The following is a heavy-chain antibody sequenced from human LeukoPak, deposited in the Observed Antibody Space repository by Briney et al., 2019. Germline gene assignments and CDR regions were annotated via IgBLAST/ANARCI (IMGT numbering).Heavy chain of an antibody. J-gene: IGHJ6*02. V-gene: IGHV4-59*01. Sequence: SETLSLTCTVSGGSISSYDWSWIRQPPGKGLEWIGYIYYSGSTNYNPSLKSRVTISVDTSKNQFSLKLSSATAADTAVYYCARAPRYCSGGSCYAYYYGMDVWGQGATVTVSS. CDR1: GGSISSYD. CDR2: IYYSGST. CDR3: ARAPRYCSGGSCYAYYYGMDV. D-gene: IGHD2-15*01.